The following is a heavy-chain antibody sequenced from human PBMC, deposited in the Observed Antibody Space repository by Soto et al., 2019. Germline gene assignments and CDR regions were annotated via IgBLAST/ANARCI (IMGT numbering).Heavy chain of an antibody. CDR1: GYTFTSYG. CDR3: ARCLFQDPYYYYYMDV. Sequence: ASVKVSCKASGYTFTSYGIIWVRQAPGQGLEWMGWISAYNGNTNYAQKLQGRVTMTTDTSTSTAYMELRSLRSDDTAVYYCARCLFQDPYYYYYMDVWGKGTTVTVSS. J-gene: IGHJ6*03. V-gene: IGHV1-18*01. CDR2: ISAYNGNT.